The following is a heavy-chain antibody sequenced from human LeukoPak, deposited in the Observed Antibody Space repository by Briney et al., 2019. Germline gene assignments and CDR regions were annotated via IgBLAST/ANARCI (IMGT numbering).Heavy chain of an antibody. Sequence: GGSLRLSCAASGFTFSSYRMNWVRQAPGKGLEWVSYISSSSSYIYYADSVKGRFTISRDNAKKSLYLQMNSLRVEDTAVYYCARAYSERYGLGYYYMDVWGKGTTVTVSS. D-gene: IGHD1-26*01. V-gene: IGHV3-21*05. CDR1: GFTFSSYR. J-gene: IGHJ6*03. CDR2: ISSSSSYI. CDR3: ARAYSERYGLGYYYMDV.